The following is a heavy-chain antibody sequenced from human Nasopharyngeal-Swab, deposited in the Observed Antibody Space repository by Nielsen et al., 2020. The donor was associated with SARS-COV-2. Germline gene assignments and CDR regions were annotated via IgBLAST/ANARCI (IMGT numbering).Heavy chain of an antibody. CDR3: ARGAQLGSGGSQYYYYYYGMDV. D-gene: IGHD2-15*01. CDR1: GGSFSGYY. J-gene: IGHJ6*02. V-gene: IGHV4-59*13. CDR2: IYYSGST. Sequence: SETLSLTCAVYGGSFSGYYWSWIRQPPGKGLEWIGYIYYSGSTNYNPSLKSRVTISVDTSKNQFSLKLNSVTAADTAVYYCARGAQLGSGGSQYYYYYYGMDVWGQGTTVTVSS.